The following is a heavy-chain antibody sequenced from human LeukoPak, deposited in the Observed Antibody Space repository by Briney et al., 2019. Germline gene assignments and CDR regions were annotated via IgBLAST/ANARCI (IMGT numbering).Heavy chain of an antibody. CDR2: IYTSGST. J-gene: IGHJ4*02. CDR3: ARDRASSGYYPLISYFDY. Sequence: SETLSLTCTVSGGSMSNSYWSWIRQPAGKGLEWIGRIYTSGSTNYNPSLKSRVTMSVDTSKNQFSLKLSSVTAADTAVYYCARDRASSGYYPLISYFDYWGQGTLVTVSS. V-gene: IGHV4-4*07. D-gene: IGHD3-22*01. CDR1: GGSMSNSY.